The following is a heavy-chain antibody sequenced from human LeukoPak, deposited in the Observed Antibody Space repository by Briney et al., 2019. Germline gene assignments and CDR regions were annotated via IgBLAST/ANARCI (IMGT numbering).Heavy chain of an antibody. Sequence: SETLSLTCAVYGGSFSGYYWSWIRQPPGEGLEWIGEINHSGSTNYNPSLKSRVTISVDMSKNHFSLNLSSVTAADTAVYYCARATPYTAYDYEIFDSWGQGTLVTVSS. V-gene: IGHV4-34*01. CDR3: ARATPYTAYDYEIFDS. CDR2: INHSGST. D-gene: IGHD5-12*01. CDR1: GGSFSGYY. J-gene: IGHJ4*02.